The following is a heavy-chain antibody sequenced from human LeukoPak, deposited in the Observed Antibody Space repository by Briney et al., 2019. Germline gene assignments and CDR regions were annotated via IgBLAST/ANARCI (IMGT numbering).Heavy chain of an antibody. CDR2: INPNSGDT. CDR1: GSTFTGYY. D-gene: IGHD1-1*01. CDR3: ARRTHDY. J-gene: IGHJ4*02. Sequence: ASVKVSCKASGSTFTGYYMHWIRQAPGQRLEWMGRINPNSGDTDYAQKFQGRVTMTRDTSITTLYMELSSLRSDDTAVYYCARRTHDYWGQGTLVTVSS. V-gene: IGHV1-2*06.